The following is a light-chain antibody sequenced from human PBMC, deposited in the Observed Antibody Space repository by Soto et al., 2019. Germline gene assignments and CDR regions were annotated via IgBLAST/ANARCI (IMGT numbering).Light chain of an antibody. J-gene: IGLJ3*02. V-gene: IGLV1-51*02. CDR1: SSNIGSDF. CDR2: ENN. CDR3: AAWDTSLSGGV. Sequence: QSVLTQPPSVSAAPGQKVTISCSGSSSNIGSDFVSWYQQLPGTAPQLLIYENNKRPSGIPDRFSGSKSATSATLGITGLQTEDEADYYCAAWDTSLSGGVFGGGTKVTVL.